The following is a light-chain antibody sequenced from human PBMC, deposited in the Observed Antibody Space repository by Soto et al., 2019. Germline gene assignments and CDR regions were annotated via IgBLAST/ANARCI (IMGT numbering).Light chain of an antibody. CDR3: QQYNNWPPFTWT. CDR1: QSVSSN. J-gene: IGKJ1*01. V-gene: IGKV3-15*01. CDR2: GAS. Sequence: IVMTQAPATLSVSPGERATLSCRASQSVSSNLAWYQQKPGQAPRLLIYGASTRATGIPARFSGSGSGTEFTLTISSLQSEDFAVYYCQQYNNWPPFTWTFGQGTKV.